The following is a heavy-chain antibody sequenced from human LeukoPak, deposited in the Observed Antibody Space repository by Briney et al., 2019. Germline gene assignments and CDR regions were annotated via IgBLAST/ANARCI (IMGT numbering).Heavy chain of an antibody. CDR1: GGSISSSSYY. J-gene: IGHJ3*02. D-gene: IGHD3-3*01. CDR2: IYYSGST. V-gene: IGHV4-39*07. CDR3: ASSVGVGPAYDFWSGYTDAFDI. Sequence: SETLSLTCTVSGGSISSSSYYWGWIRQPPWKGLEWIGSIYYSGSTYYNPSLKSRVTISVDTSKNQFSLKLSSVTAADTAVYYCASSVGVGPAYDFWSGYTDAFDIWGQGTMVTVSS.